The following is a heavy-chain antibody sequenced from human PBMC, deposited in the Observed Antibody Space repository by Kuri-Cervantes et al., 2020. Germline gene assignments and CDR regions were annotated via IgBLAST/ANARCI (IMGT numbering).Heavy chain of an antibody. CDR1: GFNLNNAW. Sequence: GGSLRLSCAASGFNLNNAWMHWVRQSPGKGLVWVSRIKSEDNATAYADSVQGRFTISRDNSKNTLYLQMNSLRAEDTAVYYCAKADYYSSYYMHVWGKGTTVTVSS. V-gene: IGHV3-74*01. CDR2: IKSEDNAT. CDR3: AKADYYSSYYMHV. J-gene: IGHJ6*03.